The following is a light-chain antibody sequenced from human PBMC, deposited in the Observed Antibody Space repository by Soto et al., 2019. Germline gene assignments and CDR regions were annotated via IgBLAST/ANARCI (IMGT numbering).Light chain of an antibody. CDR2: LGS. J-gene: IGKJ1*01. CDR3: MQALQTPWT. CDR1: QSLLHSYGNNY. V-gene: IGKV2-28*01. Sequence: DIVMTQSPLSLSVTPGEPASMSCKSSQSLLHSYGNNYLDWYLQKPGRSPQLLIHLGSNRSSGVPDRFSGSGSGTDFTLKISRVETEDVGVYYCMQALQTPWTFGQGTKVEIK.